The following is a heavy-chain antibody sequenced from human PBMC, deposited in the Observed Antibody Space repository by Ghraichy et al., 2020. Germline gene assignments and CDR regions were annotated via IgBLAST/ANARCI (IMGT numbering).Heavy chain of an antibody. D-gene: IGHD1-1*01. CDR1: GYTFTSYG. J-gene: IGHJ2*01. CDR3: AREGEDERPDWYFDL. Sequence: ASVKVSCKASGYTFTSYGISWVRQAPGQGLEWMGWISAYNGNTNYAQKLQGRVTMTTDTSTSTAYMELRSLRSDDTAVYYCAREGEDERPDWYFDLWGRGTLVTVSS. CDR2: ISAYNGNT. V-gene: IGHV1-18*04.